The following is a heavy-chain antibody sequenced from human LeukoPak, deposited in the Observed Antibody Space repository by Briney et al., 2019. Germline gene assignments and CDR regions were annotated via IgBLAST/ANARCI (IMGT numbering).Heavy chain of an antibody. CDR3: AREEEDY. V-gene: IGHV3-7*01. J-gene: IGHJ4*02. Sequence: GGSLRLSCAASGFTVSSYWMSWVRQAPGKGLEWVANIKQDGSEKYYVDSVKGRFTISRDNAKNSLYLQMNSLRAEDTAVYYCAREEEDYGGQGTLVTVSS. CDR1: GFTVSSYW. CDR2: IKQDGSEK.